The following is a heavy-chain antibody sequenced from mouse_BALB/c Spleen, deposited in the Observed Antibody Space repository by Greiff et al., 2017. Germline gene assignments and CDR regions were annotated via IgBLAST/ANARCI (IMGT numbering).Heavy chain of an antibody. Sequence: EVHLVESGGGLVQPGGSLKLSCAASGFTFSSYGMSWVRQTPDKRLELVATINSNGGSTYYPDSVKGRFTISRDNAKNTLYLQMSSLKSEDTAMYYCARGLRRGYAMDYWGQGTSVTVSS. CDR2: INSNGGST. CDR3: ARGLRRGYAMDY. V-gene: IGHV5-6-3*01. D-gene: IGHD2-4*01. J-gene: IGHJ4*01. CDR1: GFTFSSYG.